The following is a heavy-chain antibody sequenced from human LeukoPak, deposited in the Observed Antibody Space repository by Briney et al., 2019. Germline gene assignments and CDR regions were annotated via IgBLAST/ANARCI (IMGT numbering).Heavy chain of an antibody. D-gene: IGHD3-10*01. CDR2: INYNGRNN. J-gene: IGHJ4*02. CDR1: GFTFSSYG. Sequence: GGSLRLSCAASGFTFSSYGMHWVRQAPGKGLEWVSFINYNGRNNYYADSVRGRFTISRDSSKNTLSLQMNSLRDEDTAVYYCAKDSPIYYIDYWGQGTLVTVSS. V-gene: IGHV3-30*02. CDR3: AKDSPIYYIDY.